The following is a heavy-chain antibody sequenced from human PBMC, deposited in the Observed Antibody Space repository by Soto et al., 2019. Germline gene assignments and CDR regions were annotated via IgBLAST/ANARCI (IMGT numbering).Heavy chain of an antibody. V-gene: IGHV4-4*07. CDR3: ARGQRFSDWFDP. D-gene: IGHD3-3*01. J-gene: IGHJ5*02. Sequence: ETLSLTCTISGGAIGSHYWTWIRQPAGKGLEWIGRIYGSGSTKYNPSLQSRVTMSLDTSKNQFSLRLESVTAADTAVYYCARGQRFSDWFDPWGQGTLVTVSS. CDR1: GGAIGSHY. CDR2: IYGSGST.